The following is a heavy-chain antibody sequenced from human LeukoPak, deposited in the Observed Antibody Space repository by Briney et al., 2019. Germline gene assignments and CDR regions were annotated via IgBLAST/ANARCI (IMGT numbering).Heavy chain of an antibody. CDR2: IYPSGSTIYPSGTT. J-gene: IGHJ4*02. D-gene: IGHD1-1*01. CDR1: GGSVSSGSYY. Sequence: SETLSLTCTVSGGSVSSGSYYWSWIRQPAGKGLVWIGRIYPSGSTIYPSGTTHYNPSLKSRVTISVDTSKNQFSLKVDSVTAADAAVYFCARGTGTTNFDYWGQGTLVTVSS. V-gene: IGHV4-61*02. CDR3: ARGTGTTNFDY.